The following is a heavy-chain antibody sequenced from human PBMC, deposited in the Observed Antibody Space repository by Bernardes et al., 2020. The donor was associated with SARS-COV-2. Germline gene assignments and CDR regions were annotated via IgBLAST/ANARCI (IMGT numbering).Heavy chain of an antibody. CDR3: ARLSRDGYKTVDY. J-gene: IGHJ4*02. D-gene: IGHD5-12*01. Sequence: SEALCLTCTVSGGSINYYYWSWIRQPPGTGLEWIGYFYYSGSTNYNPSLKSRVTISVDTSNNQFSLKLTSVTAADTAVYYCARLSRDGYKTVDYWGQGTLVTVSS. CDR1: GGSINYYY. CDR2: FYYSGST. V-gene: IGHV4-59*08.